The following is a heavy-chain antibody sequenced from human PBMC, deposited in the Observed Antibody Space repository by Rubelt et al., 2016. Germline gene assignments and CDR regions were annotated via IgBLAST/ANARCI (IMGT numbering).Heavy chain of an antibody. CDR3: ARDKEWLATRGFQNWFDP. V-gene: IGHV1-3*01. J-gene: IGHJ5*02. CDR2: INAGNGHT. Sequence: QVQLVQSGAEVKKPGASVKVSCKASGYTFTSYAMHWVRQAPGQRLEWMGWINAGNGHTNYAQKLQGRATMTTDPSTSTAYMELRSLRSDDTAVYYCARDKEWLATRGFQNWFDPWGQGTLVTVSS. CDR1: GYTFTSYA. D-gene: IGHD6-19*01.